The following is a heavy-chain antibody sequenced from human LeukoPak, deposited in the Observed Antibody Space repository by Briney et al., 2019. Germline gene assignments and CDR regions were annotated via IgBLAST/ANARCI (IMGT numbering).Heavy chain of an antibody. Sequence: ASVKVSCKVSGYALIAVAMHWLRQAPGKGLEWMGGIDLEEGKKINAQKFQGRLSVTEDTSTDTAHMELSNLRSEDTAVYYCATQGGGQGMWYFDVWGRGTLVTVSS. CDR3: ATQGGGQGMWYFDV. CDR2: IDLEEGKK. J-gene: IGHJ2*01. CDR1: GYALIAVA. V-gene: IGHV1-24*01. D-gene: IGHD1-26*01.